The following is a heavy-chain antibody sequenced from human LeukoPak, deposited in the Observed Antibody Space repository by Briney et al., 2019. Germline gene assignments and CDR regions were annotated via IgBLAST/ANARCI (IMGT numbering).Heavy chain of an antibody. V-gene: IGHV3-30*04. D-gene: IGHD1-26*01. CDR1: RFTLYVYC. J-gene: IGHJ4*02. CDR2: ISYEGSNK. Sequence: GGSLSLSCGVSRFTLYVYCMSRVRAAPGRGVGGVAVISYEGSNKYSADPVKGEFTIYRENSKNTLYPHINRRRSGDRSVYYCARDSGGSYIDYWGQGTLVTVSS. CDR3: ARDSGGSYIDY.